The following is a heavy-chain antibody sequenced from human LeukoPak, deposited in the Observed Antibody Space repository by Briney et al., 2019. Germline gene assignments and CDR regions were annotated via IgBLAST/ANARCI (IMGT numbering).Heavy chain of an antibody. D-gene: IGHD3-22*01. CDR2: ICGSGGST. J-gene: IGHJ4*02. CDR1: GFTYSSYA. CDR3: AKDREMNYYVSSQPFDY. V-gene: IGHV3-23*01. Sequence: GGSLRLSCAASGFTYSSYAMSWVRQSTGKGLEWVSDICGSGGSTYYADSVKGRHTLSRDNSKNTLYLQISILRAEDTAVYYCAKDREMNYYVSSQPFDYWGQGALVTVCS.